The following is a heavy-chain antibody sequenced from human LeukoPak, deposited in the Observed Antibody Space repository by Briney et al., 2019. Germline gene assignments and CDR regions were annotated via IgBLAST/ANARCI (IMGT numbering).Heavy chain of an antibody. J-gene: IGHJ6*02. CDR3: AKDLWNLGYCSSTSCYVRDRNYYGMDV. D-gene: IGHD2-2*01. CDR1: GFTFSSYG. V-gene: IGHV3-30*02. CDR2: IRYDGSNK. Sequence: GGSLRLSCAASGFTFSSYGMHWVRQAPGKGLEWVAFIRYDGSNKYYADSVKGRFTISRDNPKNTLYLQMNSLRAEDTAVYYCAKDLWNLGYCSSTSCYVRDRNYYGMDVWGQGTTVTVSS.